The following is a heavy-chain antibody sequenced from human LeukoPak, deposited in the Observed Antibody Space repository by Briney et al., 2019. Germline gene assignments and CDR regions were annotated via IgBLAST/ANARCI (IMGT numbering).Heavy chain of an antibody. CDR3: ATQYDYYDMDV. Sequence: PSETLSLTCTVSGGSISGTSYYWGWIRQRPGKGLEWIGSIYSSGSTYYNPSLKSRVTISVDTSKNQFSLKLSSVTATDTAVYYCATQYDYYDMDVWGQGTTVTVSS. V-gene: IGHV4-39*01. CDR1: GGSISGTSYY. J-gene: IGHJ6*02. CDR2: IYSSGST.